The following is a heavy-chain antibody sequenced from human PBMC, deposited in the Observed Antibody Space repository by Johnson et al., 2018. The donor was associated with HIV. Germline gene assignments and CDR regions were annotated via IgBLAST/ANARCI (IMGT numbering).Heavy chain of an antibody. V-gene: IGHV3-74*02. Sequence: VQLVESGGGVAQPGGSLRLSCAASGFTFSKSWMHWVRQAPGKGLVWVSRINSDGSSTNYADSVKGRFTISRDNAKNTLYLQMNSLRAEDTAVYYCARVTYYYDTQAFDFWGQGTMVTVSS. CDR3: ARVTYYYDTQAFDF. CDR1: GFTFSKSW. CDR2: INSDGSST. J-gene: IGHJ3*01. D-gene: IGHD3-22*01.